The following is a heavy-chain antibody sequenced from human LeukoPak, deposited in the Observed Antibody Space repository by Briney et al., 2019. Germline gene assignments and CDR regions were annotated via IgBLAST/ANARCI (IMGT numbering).Heavy chain of an antibody. D-gene: IGHD3-3*01. CDR1: GFTFSSYW. CDR2: IKQDGSEK. Sequence: GGSLRLSCAASGFTFSSYWMSWVRQAPGKGLEWVANIKQDGSEKYYVDSVKGRFTISRDNAKNSLYLQMNSLRAEDTAVYYCARDRGHDFWSGYLGTYYFDYWGQGTLVTVSS. V-gene: IGHV3-7*01. CDR3: ARDRGHDFWSGYLGTYYFDY. J-gene: IGHJ4*02.